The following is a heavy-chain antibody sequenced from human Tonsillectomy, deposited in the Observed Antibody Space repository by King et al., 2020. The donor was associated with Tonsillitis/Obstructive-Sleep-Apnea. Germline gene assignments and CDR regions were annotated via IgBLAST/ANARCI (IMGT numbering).Heavy chain of an antibody. Sequence: TLKESGPTLVKPTQTLTLTCTFSGFSLSTSGVGLGWIRQPPGKALEWLALIYCDDDERYSPSLKSRLTISKDTSKNQVLLSMTNMDPVDTATNYCARKTRVSAGFDYWGQGTLVAVSS. D-gene: IGHD2-21*01. V-gene: IGHV2-5*02. CDR2: IYCDDDE. J-gene: IGHJ4*02. CDR1: GFSLSTSGVG. CDR3: ARKTRVSAGFDY.